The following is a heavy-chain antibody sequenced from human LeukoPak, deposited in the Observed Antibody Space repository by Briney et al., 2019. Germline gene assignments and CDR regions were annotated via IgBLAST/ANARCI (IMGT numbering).Heavy chain of an antibody. J-gene: IGHJ4*02. Sequence: PGGSLRLSCAASGFTFSSYSMNWVRQAPGKGLEWVSSISSSSYIYYADSVKGRFTISRDNAKNPLYLQMNSLRAEDTAVYYCARDRRGYSGYDTFDYWGQGTLVTVSS. CDR2: ISSSSYI. V-gene: IGHV3-21*01. CDR3: ARDRRGYSGYDTFDY. D-gene: IGHD5-12*01. CDR1: GFTFSSYS.